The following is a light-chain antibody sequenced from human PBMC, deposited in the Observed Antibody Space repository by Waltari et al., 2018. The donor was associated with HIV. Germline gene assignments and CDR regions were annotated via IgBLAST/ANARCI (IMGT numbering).Light chain of an antibody. CDR1: RSNIPSNT. CDR3: VAWDDNLNGWV. J-gene: IGLJ3*02. Sequence: QSVLTQPPSASGTPGQRVTISSSVSRSNIPSNTVTCYQPLPGTAPKLLIYSNNQRPSGVPDRFSGSKSGTSASLAISGLQSEDEADYYCVAWDDNLNGWVFGGGTKLTVL. V-gene: IGLV1-44*01. CDR2: SNN.